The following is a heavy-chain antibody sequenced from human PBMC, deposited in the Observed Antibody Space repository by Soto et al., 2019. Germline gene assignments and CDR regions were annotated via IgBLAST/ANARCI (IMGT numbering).Heavy chain of an antibody. J-gene: IGHJ6*02. Sequence: QVQLVESGGGVVQPGRSLRLSCAASGFTFSSYGMHWVRQAPGKGLEWVAVISYDGSNKYYADSVKGRFTISRDNSKNXQYXQXTSLRAEDTAVYYCAKDYYGSGSYYMADYYYYGMDVWGQGTTVTVSS. CDR3: AKDYYGSGSYYMADYYYYGMDV. CDR1: GFTFSSYG. V-gene: IGHV3-30*18. D-gene: IGHD3-10*01. CDR2: ISYDGSNK.